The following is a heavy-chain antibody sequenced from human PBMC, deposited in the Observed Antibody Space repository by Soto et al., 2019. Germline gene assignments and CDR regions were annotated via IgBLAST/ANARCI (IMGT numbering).Heavy chain of an antibody. J-gene: IGHJ5*02. D-gene: IGHD2-15*01. CDR1: GYSFTSYW. CDR2: IDPSDSYT. Sequence: PGESLKISCKGSGYSFTSYWISWVRQMPGKGLEWMGRIDPSDSYTNYSPSFQGHVTISADKSISTAYLQWSSLKASDTAMYYCARAYCSGGSCYWFFDPWGQGTLVTVSS. CDR3: ARAYCSGGSCYWFFDP. V-gene: IGHV5-10-1*01.